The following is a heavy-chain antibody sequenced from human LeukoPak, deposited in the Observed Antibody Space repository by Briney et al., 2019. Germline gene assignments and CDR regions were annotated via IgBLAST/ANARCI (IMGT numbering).Heavy chain of an antibody. CDR1: GFTFSSYA. J-gene: IGHJ4*02. V-gene: IGHV3-23*01. D-gene: IGHD3-22*01. CDR3: AKPLDEIVVVITIDF. Sequence: GGSLRLSCAASGFTFSSYAMSWVRQAPGKGLEWVSVISGSGGSAYSADSVKGRFTISRDNSKNILYLQMNSLRAEDTAVYYCAKPLDEIVVVITIDFWGQGTLVTVSS. CDR2: ISGSGGSA.